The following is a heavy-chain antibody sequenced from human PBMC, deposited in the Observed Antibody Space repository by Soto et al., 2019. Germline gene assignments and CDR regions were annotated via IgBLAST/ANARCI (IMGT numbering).Heavy chain of an antibody. D-gene: IGHD6-13*01. CDR3: ARYGSAAAGTFDY. J-gene: IGHJ4*01. CDR2: INHSGST. V-gene: IGHV4-34*01. CDR1: GGSFSGYY. Sequence: SETLSLTCAVYGGSFSGYYWSWIRQPPGKGLEWIGEINHSGSTNYNPSLKSQVTISVDTSKNQFSLKLSSVTAADTAVYYCARYGSAAAGTFDYWGQEPWSPSPQ.